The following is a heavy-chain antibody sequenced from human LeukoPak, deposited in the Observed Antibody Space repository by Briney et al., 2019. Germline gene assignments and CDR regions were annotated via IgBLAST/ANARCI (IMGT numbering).Heavy chain of an antibody. V-gene: IGHV2-26*01. CDR3: ARTVTYYYDSSWFDP. D-gene: IGHD3-22*01. J-gene: IGHJ5*02. CDR1: GFSLSNARMG. Sequence: ESGPTLVNPTETLTLTCTVSGFSLSNARMGVSWNRQPPGKALEWLAHIFSNDEKSYSTSLKSRLTISKDTSKSQVVLTMTNMDPVDTATYYCARTVTYYYDSSWFDPWGQGTLVTVSS. CDR2: IFSNDEK.